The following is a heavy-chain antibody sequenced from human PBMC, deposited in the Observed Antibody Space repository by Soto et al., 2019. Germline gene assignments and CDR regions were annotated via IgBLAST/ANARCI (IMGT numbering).Heavy chain of an antibody. Sequence: ASVKVSCKASGGTFSSYAISWVRQAPGQGLEWMGGIIPIFGTANYAQKFQGRVTITADESTSTAYLELSSLRSEDTAVYYFARVNVDIVATIIYYYYGMDVWGQGTTVTVSS. CDR3: ARVNVDIVATIIYYYYGMDV. CDR2: IIPIFGTA. CDR1: GGTFSSYA. D-gene: IGHD5-12*01. V-gene: IGHV1-69*13. J-gene: IGHJ6*02.